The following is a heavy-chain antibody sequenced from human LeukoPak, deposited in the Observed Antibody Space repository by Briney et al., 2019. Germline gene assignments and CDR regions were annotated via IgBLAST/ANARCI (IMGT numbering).Heavy chain of an antibody. V-gene: IGHV4-61*02. Sequence: SETLSLTCTVSGGSISSGSYYWSWIRQPAGKGLEWIGRIYTCGSTNYNPSLKSRVTISVDTSKNQFSLKLSSVTAADTAVYYCARDIAGGSITIFGVVLSNWFDPWGQGTLVTVSS. CDR1: GGSISSGSYY. CDR2: IYTCGST. J-gene: IGHJ5*02. CDR3: ARDIAGGSITIFGVVLSNWFDP. D-gene: IGHD3-3*01.